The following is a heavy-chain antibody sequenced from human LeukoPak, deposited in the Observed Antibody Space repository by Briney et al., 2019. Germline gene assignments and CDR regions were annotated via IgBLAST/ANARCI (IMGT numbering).Heavy chain of an antibody. J-gene: IGHJ5*02. V-gene: IGHV3-23*01. CDR1: GFTFTSDA. CDR3: AKCSTSAYTTGWCNRIDP. CDR2: TVSRGTT. Sequence: GGSLGLSCVASGFTFTSDAMNWVRQAPGKGLEWVSSTVSRGTTQYADSVKGRFTVSRDTSKNTLYLQMNSLRADDTAVYYCAKCSTSAYTTGWCNRIDPWGQGTLVTVSS. D-gene: IGHD6-19*01.